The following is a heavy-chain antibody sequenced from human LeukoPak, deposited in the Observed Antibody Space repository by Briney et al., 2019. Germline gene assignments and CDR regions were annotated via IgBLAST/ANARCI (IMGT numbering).Heavy chain of an antibody. J-gene: IGHJ3*02. CDR3: SRAQGGRGSAFDI. D-gene: IGHD3-10*01. CDR1: GFTFSNYW. Sequence: GGSLRLSCAASGFTFSNYWMSWVRQAPGKGLEWVADIKQDGSEKYYVDSVKGRFTISRDNAKISLYLQMSSLRAEDTAVYFCSRAQGGRGSAFDIWGQGTMVTVSS. V-gene: IGHV3-7*02. CDR2: IKQDGSEK.